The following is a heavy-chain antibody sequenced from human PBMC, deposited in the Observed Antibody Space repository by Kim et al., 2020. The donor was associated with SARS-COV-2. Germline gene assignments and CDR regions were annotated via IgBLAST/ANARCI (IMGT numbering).Heavy chain of an antibody. CDR2: IYYSGST. CDR1: GGSISSYY. D-gene: IGHD3-10*01. V-gene: IGHV4-59*01. CDR3: ARAPRYGSGPQRGWFDP. J-gene: IGHJ5*02. Sequence: SETLSLTCTVSGGSISSYYWSWIRQPPGKGLEWIGYIYYSGSTNYNPSLKSRVTISVDTSKNQFSLKLSSVTAADTAVYYCARAPRYGSGPQRGWFDPWGQGTLVTVSS.